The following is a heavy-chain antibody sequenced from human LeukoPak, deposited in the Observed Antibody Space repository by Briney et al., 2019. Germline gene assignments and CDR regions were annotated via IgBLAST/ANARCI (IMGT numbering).Heavy chain of an antibody. CDR2: IYHSGST. J-gene: IGHJ4*02. D-gene: IGHD6-19*01. Sequence: PSETLSLTCAVYGGSFSGYYWSWIRQPPGKGLEWIGEIYHSGSTNFNPSLKSRVTISMDTSKNQFSLNLKSVTAADTAVYYCARGDYSSGWFVEYWGQGTLVTVSS. CDR3: ARGDYSSGWFVEY. V-gene: IGHV4-34*01. CDR1: GGSFSGYY.